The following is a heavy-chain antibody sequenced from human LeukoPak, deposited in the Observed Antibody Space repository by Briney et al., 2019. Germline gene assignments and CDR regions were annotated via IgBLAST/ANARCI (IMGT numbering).Heavy chain of an antibody. CDR1: GFTFGSYW. D-gene: IGHD4-11*01. CDR2: ISSSSSYI. CDR3: ARGAGFGDYSNDFDY. Sequence: GGSLRLSCAASGFTFGSYWMSWVRQAPGKGLEWVSSISSSSSYIYYADSVKGRFTISRDNAKNSLYLQMNSLRAEDTAVYYCARGAGFGDYSNDFDYWGQGTLVTVSS. V-gene: IGHV3-21*01. J-gene: IGHJ4*02.